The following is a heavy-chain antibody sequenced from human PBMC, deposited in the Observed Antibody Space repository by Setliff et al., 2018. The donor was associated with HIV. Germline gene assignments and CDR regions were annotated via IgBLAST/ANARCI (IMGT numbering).Heavy chain of an antibody. J-gene: IGHJ4*02. V-gene: IGHV4-4*09. Sequence: SETLSLTCTVSGGSINNNQWSWIRQPPGKGLEWIGYIYSSGNTNYNPSLKSRVIISVDTSKNQFSLKLSSVTAADTAVYYCARVYYDILTGYGYFDDWGQGTLGTVS. CDR1: GGSINNNQ. D-gene: IGHD3-9*01. CDR3: ARVYYDILTGYGYFDD. CDR2: IYSSGNT.